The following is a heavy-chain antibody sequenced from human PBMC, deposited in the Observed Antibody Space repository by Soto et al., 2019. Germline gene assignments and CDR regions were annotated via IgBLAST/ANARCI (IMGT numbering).Heavy chain of an antibody. CDR2: ISAYNGNT. CDR1: GYTFTSYG. J-gene: IGHJ4*02. V-gene: IGHV1-18*01. Sequence: QVQLVQSGAEVKKPAASVKVSCKASGYTFTSYGISWVRQAPGQGLEWMGWISAYNGNTNYAQKLQGRVTMTTDTSTRTAYMALRRLLSDDTAAYSCARDHGVGITFGWGQVTLDTVSS. CDR3: ARDHGVGITFG. D-gene: IGHD3-16*01.